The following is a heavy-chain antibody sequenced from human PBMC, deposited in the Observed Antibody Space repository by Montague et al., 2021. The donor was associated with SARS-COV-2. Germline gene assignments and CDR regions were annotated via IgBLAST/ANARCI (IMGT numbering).Heavy chain of an antibody. CDR3: AHLHTGFWSAYYST. CDR2: IYWDDDK. CDR1: GFSLSTSAVC. Sequence: PALVKPTQTLTLTCTFSGFSLSTSAVCVGWIRQPPGKALQWLALIYWDDDKRYSPSLKTRLTVTKDTSKNQVVLTMTNMDPVDTATYYCAHLHTGFWSAYYSTWGQGTLVTVSS. D-gene: IGHD3-3*01. J-gene: IGHJ5*02. V-gene: IGHV2-5*02.